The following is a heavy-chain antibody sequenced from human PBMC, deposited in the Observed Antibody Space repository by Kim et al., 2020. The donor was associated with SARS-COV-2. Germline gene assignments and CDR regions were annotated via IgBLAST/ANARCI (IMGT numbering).Heavy chain of an antibody. Sequence: ASVKVSCKASGYTFTGYYIHWVRQAPGQGLEWLGWIDPNSGDTNYAQKFQGRVTMNRDTSINTAYIQLSRLTSDDTAVYYCARDGCYLDPSDYYIRVMGVFCGQRTLLTVSA. CDR2: IDPNSGDT. CDR3: ARDGCYLDPSDYYIRVMGVF. J-gene: IGHJ4*02. D-gene: IGHD3-22*01. CDR1: GYTFTGYY. V-gene: IGHV1-2*02.